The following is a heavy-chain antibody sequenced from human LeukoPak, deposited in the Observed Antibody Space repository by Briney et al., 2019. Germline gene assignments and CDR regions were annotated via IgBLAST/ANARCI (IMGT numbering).Heavy chain of an antibody. D-gene: IGHD3-22*01. Sequence: ASVKVSFKASGYTFTSYYMHWVRQAPGQGLEWMGIINPSGGSTSYAQKFQGRVTMTRDTSTSTVYMELSSLRSEDTAVYYCARDKSGHYYDGSGQLDYWGQGTLVTVSS. V-gene: IGHV1-46*01. CDR2: INPSGGST. J-gene: IGHJ4*02. CDR1: GYTFTSYY. CDR3: ARDKSGHYYDGSGQLDY.